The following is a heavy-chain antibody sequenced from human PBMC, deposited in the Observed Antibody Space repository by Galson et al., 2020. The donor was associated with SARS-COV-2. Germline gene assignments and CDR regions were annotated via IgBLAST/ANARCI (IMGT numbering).Heavy chain of an antibody. CDR3: ARGGVVTASPFDF. Sequence: SQTLSLTCTVSGGSINSGDYSWSWIRQDPGKGLEYIGYIYYSGSTYYNPSLKSRVALSVDTSKNQFSLKLRSVTAADTAVYFCARGGVVTASPFDFWGQGTLVTVSS. CDR1: GGSINSGDYS. J-gene: IGHJ4*02. V-gene: IGHV4-31*03. D-gene: IGHD2-21*02. CDR2: IYYSGST.